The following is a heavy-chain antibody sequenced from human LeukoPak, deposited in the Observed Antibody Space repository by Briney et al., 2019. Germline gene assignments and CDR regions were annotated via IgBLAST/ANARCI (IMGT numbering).Heavy chain of an antibody. CDR3: ATDHYDFWSGYYTDY. CDR1: GYTFTSYA. D-gene: IGHD3-3*01. CDR2: INTNTGNP. V-gene: IGHV7-4-1*02. Sequence: ASVKVSCKASGYTFTSYAMNWVRQASGQGLEWMGWINTNTGNPTYAQGFTGRFVFSLDTSVSTAYLQISSLKAEDTAVYYCATDHYDFWSGYYTDYWGQGTLVTVSS. J-gene: IGHJ4*02.